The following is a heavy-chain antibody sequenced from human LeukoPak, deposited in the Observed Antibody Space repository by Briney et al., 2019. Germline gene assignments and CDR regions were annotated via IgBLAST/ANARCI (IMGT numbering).Heavy chain of an antibody. Sequence: GGSLRLSCAASGFTFSTYEMTWVRQSPGKGLEWVSYISSSGSTIYYADSVKGRFTISRDNARNSLQMNSLRAEDTAVYYCAKDKDSSGYYSWYFDLWGRGTLVTVSS. CDR3: AKDKDSSGYYSWYFDL. D-gene: IGHD3-22*01. J-gene: IGHJ2*01. V-gene: IGHV3-48*03. CDR1: GFTFSTYE. CDR2: ISSSGSTI.